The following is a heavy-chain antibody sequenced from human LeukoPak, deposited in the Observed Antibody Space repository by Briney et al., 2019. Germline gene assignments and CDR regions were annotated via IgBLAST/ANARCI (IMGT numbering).Heavy chain of an antibody. V-gene: IGHV3-7*03. D-gene: IGHD6-13*01. CDR1: GFTFSSYW. CDR3: ARDGGGIAADFDY. CDR2: MKQDGSEK. J-gene: IGHJ4*02. Sequence: GGSLRLSCAASGFTFSSYWMSWVRQAPGKGLEWVANMKQDGSEKYYVDSVKGRFTISRDNAKNSLYLQMNSLRAEDTAVYYCARDGGGIAADFDYWGQGTLVTVSS.